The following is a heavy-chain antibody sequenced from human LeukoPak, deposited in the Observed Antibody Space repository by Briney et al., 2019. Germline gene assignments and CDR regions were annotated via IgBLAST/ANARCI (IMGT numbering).Heavy chain of an antibody. Sequence: ASVKVSCKASGYTFTGYYMHWVRQAPGQGLEWMGWINPNSGGTNYAQKFQGRVTMTRNTSISTAYMELSSLRSEDTAVHYCARGRGYCSGGSCYRWFDPWGQGTLVTVSS. CDR1: GYTFTGYY. CDR2: INPNSGGT. V-gene: IGHV1-2*02. D-gene: IGHD2-15*01. J-gene: IGHJ5*02. CDR3: ARGRGYCSGGSCYRWFDP.